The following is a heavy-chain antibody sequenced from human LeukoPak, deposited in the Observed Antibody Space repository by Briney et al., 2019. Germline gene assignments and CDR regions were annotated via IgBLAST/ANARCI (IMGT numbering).Heavy chain of an antibody. CDR1: GDSVSSNSAA. D-gene: IGHD2-15*01. CDR3: ARGGYCSGGSCYSDWFDP. V-gene: IGHV6-1*01. J-gene: IGHJ5*02. CDR2: TYYRSKWYN. Sequence: SQTLPITCAISGDSVSSNSAAWNWIRQSPSRGLEWLGRTYYRSKWYNDYAVSVKSRITINPDTSKNQFSLQLNSVTPEDTAVYYCARGGYCSGGSCYSDWFDPWGQGTLVTVSS.